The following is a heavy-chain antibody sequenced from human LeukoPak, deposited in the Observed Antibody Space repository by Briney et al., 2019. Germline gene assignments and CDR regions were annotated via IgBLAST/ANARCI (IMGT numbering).Heavy chain of an antibody. CDR3: ASSYYDSSGYQI. Sequence: GRSLRLSCAASGFNFDVYAMHWVRQAPGKGLEWVSGVSWNSGSIGYADSVKGRFTISRDNAKNSLYLQMNSLRAEDTALYYCASSYYDSSGYQIWGQGTLVTVSS. D-gene: IGHD3-22*01. J-gene: IGHJ4*02. CDR1: GFNFDVYA. CDR2: VSWNSGSI. V-gene: IGHV3-9*01.